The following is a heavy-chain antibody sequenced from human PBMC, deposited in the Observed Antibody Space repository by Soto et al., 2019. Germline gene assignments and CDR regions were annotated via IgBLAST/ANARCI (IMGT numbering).Heavy chain of an antibody. D-gene: IGHD2-2*01. Sequence: SQTLSLTCAISGDSVSSNSAAWNWIRQSPSRGLEWLGRTYYRSKWYNDYAVSVKSRITINPDTSKNQFSLQLNSVTPEDTAVYYCARDHVQGDIVVVPAAIESLSYYYYGMDVWGQGTTVTVSS. CDR1: GDSVSSNSAA. J-gene: IGHJ6*02. CDR3: ARDHVQGDIVVVPAAIESLSYYYYGMDV. CDR2: TYYRSKWYN. V-gene: IGHV6-1*01.